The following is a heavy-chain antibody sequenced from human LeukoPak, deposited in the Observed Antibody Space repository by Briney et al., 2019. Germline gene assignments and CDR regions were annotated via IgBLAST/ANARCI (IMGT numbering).Heavy chain of an antibody. D-gene: IGHD4-23*01. J-gene: IGHJ3*02. CDR1: GGSISSYY. V-gene: IGHV4-59*01. Sequence: SETLSLTCTVSGGSISSYYWSWIRQPPGKGLEWIGYIYYSGSTNFNPSLKSRVTISVDTSKNQFSLKLSSVTAADTAVYYWARLGSPQGYGGNKAFDIWGHGTMVTVSS. CDR2: IYYSGST. CDR3: ARLGSPQGYGGNKAFDI.